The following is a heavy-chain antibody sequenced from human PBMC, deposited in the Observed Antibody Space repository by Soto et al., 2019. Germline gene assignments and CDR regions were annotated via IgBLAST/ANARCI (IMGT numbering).Heavy chain of an antibody. CDR2: IHSSGST. V-gene: IGHV4-4*07. Sequence: LSLTCTVSGASMNSYHWSWIRQPAGKGLEWIGHIHSSGSTNYNPSLKSRVTMSVDTSKNQFSLRLMSLTAADTAVYYCARDQGVAAAGITWFDPWGQGSLVTVSS. J-gene: IGHJ5*02. CDR3: ARDQGVAAAGITWFDP. D-gene: IGHD6-13*01. CDR1: GASMNSYH.